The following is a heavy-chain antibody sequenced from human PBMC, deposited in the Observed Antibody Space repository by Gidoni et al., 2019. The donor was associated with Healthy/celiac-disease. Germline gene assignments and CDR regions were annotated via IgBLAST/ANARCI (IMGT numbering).Heavy chain of an antibody. CDR3: AKDITRYSYGSLPDY. CDR1: GFTFDAYA. D-gene: IGHD5-18*01. CDR2: ISWNSGSI. V-gene: IGHV3-9*01. J-gene: IGHJ4*02. Sequence: EVQLVESGGGLVQPGRSLRLSCAASGFTFDAYAMHWVRQAPGKGLEWVSGISWNSGSIGYADSVKGRFTISRDNAKNSLYLQMNSLRAEDTALYYCAKDITRYSYGSLPDYWGQGTLVTVSS.